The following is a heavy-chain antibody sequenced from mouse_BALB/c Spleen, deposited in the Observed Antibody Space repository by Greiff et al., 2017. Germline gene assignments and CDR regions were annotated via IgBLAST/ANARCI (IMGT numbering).Heavy chain of an antibody. Sequence: EVQVVESGGGLVKPGGSLKLSCAASGFTFSDYYMYWVRQTPEKRLEWVATISDGGSYTYYPDSVKGRFTISRDNAKNNLYLQMSSLKSEDTAMYYCAREDDYDGYWGQGTTLTVSS. D-gene: IGHD2-4*01. CDR3: AREDDYDGY. V-gene: IGHV5-4*02. CDR2: ISDGGSYT. CDR1: GFTFSDYY. J-gene: IGHJ2*01.